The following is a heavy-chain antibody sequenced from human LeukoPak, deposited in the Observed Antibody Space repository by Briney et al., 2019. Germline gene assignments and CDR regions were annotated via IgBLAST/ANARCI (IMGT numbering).Heavy chain of an antibody. D-gene: IGHD4-17*01. CDR3: AREVHGDYRVSGY. J-gene: IGHJ4*02. Sequence: ASVKVSCKASGHTFASYAMNWVRQAPGQGLEWMGWINTNTGNPTYAQGFTGRFVFSLDTSVSTAYLQISSLKAEDTAVYYCAREVHGDYRVSGYWGQGTLVTVSS. CDR1: GHTFASYA. CDR2: INTNTGNP. V-gene: IGHV7-4-1*02.